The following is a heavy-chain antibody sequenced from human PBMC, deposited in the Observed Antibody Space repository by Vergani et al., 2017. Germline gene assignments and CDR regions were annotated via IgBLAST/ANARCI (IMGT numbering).Heavy chain of an antibody. J-gene: IGHJ4*02. CDR3: ARASWGEMATTYEHDY. CDR2: INPNSGGT. V-gene: IGHV1-2*02. D-gene: IGHD5-24*01. Sequence: QVQLVQSGAEVKKPGASVKVSCKASGYTFTGYYMHWVRQAPGQGLEWMGWINPNSGGTNYAQKFQGRVTMTRDTSISTAYMELSSLRSEDTAVYYCARASWGEMATTYEHDYWGQGTLVTVSS. CDR1: GYTFTGYY.